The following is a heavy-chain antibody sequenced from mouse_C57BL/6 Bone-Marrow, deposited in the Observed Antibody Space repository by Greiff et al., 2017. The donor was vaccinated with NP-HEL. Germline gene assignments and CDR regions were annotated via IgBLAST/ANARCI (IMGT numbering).Heavy chain of an antibody. Sequence: QVQLKESGAELARPGASVKLSCKASGYTFTSYGISWVKQRTGQGLEWIGEIYPRSGNTYYNEKFKGKATLTADKSSSTAYMELRSLTSEDSAVYFCARNLVVATRYFDVWGTGTTVTVSS. D-gene: IGHD1-1*01. CDR1: GYTFTSYG. CDR2: IYPRSGNT. V-gene: IGHV1-81*01. J-gene: IGHJ1*03. CDR3: ARNLVVATRYFDV.